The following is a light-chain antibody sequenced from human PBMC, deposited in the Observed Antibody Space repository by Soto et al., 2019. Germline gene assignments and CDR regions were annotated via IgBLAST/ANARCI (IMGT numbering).Light chain of an antibody. CDR1: QSVGTW. J-gene: IGKJ1*01. V-gene: IGKV1-5*01. Sequence: DIQMTQSPSTLSASVGGRVTITCRASQSVGTWVAWYQQKPGKAPKLLIYGASNLESGVPSRFSGSGSGREFTLTISSLQPDDFATYYCQQYNTYSPTFGQGTKVDIK. CDR3: QQYNTYSPT. CDR2: GAS.